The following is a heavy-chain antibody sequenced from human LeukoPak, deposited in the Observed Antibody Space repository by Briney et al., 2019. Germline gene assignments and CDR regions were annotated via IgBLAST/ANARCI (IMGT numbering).Heavy chain of an antibody. CDR1: GFTFSNYW. J-gene: IGHJ4*02. CDR2: IKQDGSEK. Sequence: GGSLRLSCAASGFTFSNYWMTWVRQAPGKGLEWVANIKQDGSEKYYVDSVKGRFTISRDNAKNSLYLQMNSLRAEDTAVYYCARFSQYYDSPTHYLDYWGQGILVTVSS. D-gene: IGHD2/OR15-2a*01. V-gene: IGHV3-7*01. CDR3: ARFSQYYDSPTHYLDY.